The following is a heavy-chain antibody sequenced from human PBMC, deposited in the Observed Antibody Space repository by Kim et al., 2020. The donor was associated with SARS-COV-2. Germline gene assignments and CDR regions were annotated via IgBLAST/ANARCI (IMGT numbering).Heavy chain of an antibody. V-gene: IGHV3-23*01. CDR3: LTGAGPSNWFGR. J-gene: IGHJ5*02. CDR2: ISSGGSYT. Sequence: GGSLRLSCAASGFTFNIQGMNWVRQAPAMGLQWVAVISSGGSYTYYADSVKGRFTVSRDNSDNTMYLQMNSLRVEDTAVYYCLTGAGPSNWFGRWCRGT. CDR1: GFTFNIQG. D-gene: IGHD6-13*01.